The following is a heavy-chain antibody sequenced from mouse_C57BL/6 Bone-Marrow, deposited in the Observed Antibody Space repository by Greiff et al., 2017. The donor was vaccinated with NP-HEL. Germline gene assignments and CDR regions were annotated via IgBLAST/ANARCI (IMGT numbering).Heavy chain of an antibody. CDR3: ARPYYSNYGFAY. D-gene: IGHD2-5*01. CDR2: ISNGGGST. J-gene: IGHJ3*01. CDR1: GFTFSDYY. Sequence: EVNLVESGGGLVQPGGSLKLSCAASGFTFSDYYMYWVRQTPEKRLEWVAYISNGGGSTYYPDTVKGRFTISRDNAKNTLYLQMSRLKSEDTAMYYCARPYYSNYGFAYWGQGTLVTVSA. V-gene: IGHV5-12*01.